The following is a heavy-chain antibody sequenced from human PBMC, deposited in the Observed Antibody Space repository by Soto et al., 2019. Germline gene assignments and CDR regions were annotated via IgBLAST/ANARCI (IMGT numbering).Heavy chain of an antibody. CDR2: IASNADGGTT. CDR1: RFTFGEFS. CDR3: SRGKYTGRTRDYFFGMDV. V-gene: IGHV3-49*04. J-gene: IGHJ6*02. D-gene: IGHD1-26*01. Sequence: GGSLRLSCTASRFTFGEFSIHWVRQSPGTGLEWVGFIASNADGGTTEYAASVKGRFTISRDDSQRIAYLQMNSLKIEDTAIYYCSRGKYTGRTRDYFFGMDVWGQGTTVTVSS.